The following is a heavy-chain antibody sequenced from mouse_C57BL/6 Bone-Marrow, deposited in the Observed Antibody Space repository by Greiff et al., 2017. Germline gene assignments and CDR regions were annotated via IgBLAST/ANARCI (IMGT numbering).Heavy chain of an antibody. CDR3: ARYADYYGSSPFAY. Sequence: QVQLQQPGTELVKPGASVKLSCKASGYTFTRYWLHWVKQRPGQGLEWIGNINPSNGGTNYNEKFKSKATLTVDKSSSTAYMQISSLTSEDSAVYYCARYADYYGSSPFAYWGQGTLVTVAA. CDR2: INPSNGGT. D-gene: IGHD1-1*01. V-gene: IGHV1-53*01. CDR1: GYTFTRYW. J-gene: IGHJ3*01.